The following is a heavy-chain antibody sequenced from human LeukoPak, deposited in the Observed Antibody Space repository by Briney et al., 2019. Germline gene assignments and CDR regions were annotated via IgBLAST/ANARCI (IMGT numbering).Heavy chain of an antibody. CDR2: ISGSGNTI. Sequence: GGSLRLSCAASGFTFSSYAMSWVRQAPGKGLEWVSYISGSGNTIYYADSVRGRFTISRDNAKNSLYLQMNSLRAEDTAVYYCARRLTDYWGQGTLVTVSS. J-gene: IGHJ4*02. CDR3: ARRLTDY. V-gene: IGHV3-48*03. CDR1: GFTFSSYA.